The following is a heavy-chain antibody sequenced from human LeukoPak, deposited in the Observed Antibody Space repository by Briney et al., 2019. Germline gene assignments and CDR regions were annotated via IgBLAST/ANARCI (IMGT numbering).Heavy chain of an antibody. V-gene: IGHV4-59*06. J-gene: IGHJ5*02. CDR2: IYYSGST. Sequence: SETLSLTCTVSGGSISGYYWNWIRQPPRKGLEWIGYIYYSGSTYYNPSLKSRVTISVDTSKNQFSLKLSSVTAADTAVYYCAAHSSGWYGSWFDPWGQGTLVTVSS. D-gene: IGHD6-19*01. CDR1: GGSISGYY. CDR3: AAHSSGWYGSWFDP.